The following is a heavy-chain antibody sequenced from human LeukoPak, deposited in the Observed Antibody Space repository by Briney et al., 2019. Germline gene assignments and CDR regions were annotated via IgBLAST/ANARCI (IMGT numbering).Heavy chain of an antibody. Sequence: SETLSLTCTVSGGSISSYYWGWIRQPPGKGLEWIGSIYYSGSTYYNPSLKSRVTISVDTSKNQFSLKLSSVTAADTAVYYCAVTAMVLDWFDPWGQGTLVTVSS. D-gene: IGHD5-18*01. V-gene: IGHV4-39*01. J-gene: IGHJ5*02. CDR3: AVTAMVLDWFDP. CDR2: IYYSGST. CDR1: GGSISSYY.